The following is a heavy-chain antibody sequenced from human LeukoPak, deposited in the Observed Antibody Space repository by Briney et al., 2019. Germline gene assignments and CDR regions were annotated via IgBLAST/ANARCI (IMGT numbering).Heavy chain of an antibody. V-gene: IGHV3-9*01. Sequence: GRSLRLSCAASGFTFDDYAMHWVRQAPGKGLEWVSGISWNSGSIGYADSVKGRFTISRDNAKNSLYLQMNSLRAEDTAVYYCAGYYDTSGSHAFDIWGQGTMVTVSS. CDR1: GFTFDDYA. CDR2: ISWNSGSI. CDR3: AGYYDTSGSHAFDI. J-gene: IGHJ3*02. D-gene: IGHD3-22*01.